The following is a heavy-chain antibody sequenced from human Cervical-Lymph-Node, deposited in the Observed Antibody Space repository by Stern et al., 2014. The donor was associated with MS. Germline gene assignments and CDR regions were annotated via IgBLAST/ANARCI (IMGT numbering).Heavy chain of an antibody. CDR2: IRTKANRYAT. Sequence: EVQLVESGGGSVQPGGSLKLSCAASGFTFSASTLHWVRQASGKGPEWVGRIRTKANRYATAYSASVNGRFTISRDDSKKTAYLQMDNLSTEDMAVYYCTRRDSTSNFDYWGQGTLVTVSS. J-gene: IGHJ4*02. V-gene: IGHV3-73*01. CDR3: TRRDSTSNFDY. CDR1: GFTFSAST. D-gene: IGHD2-21*02.